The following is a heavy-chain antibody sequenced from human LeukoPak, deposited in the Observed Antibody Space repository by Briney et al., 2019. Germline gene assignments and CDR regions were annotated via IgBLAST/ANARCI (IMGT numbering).Heavy chain of an antibody. CDR1: GFTFSDYY. D-gene: IGHD4-23*01. V-gene: IGHV3-11*06. Sequence: GGSLRLSCAASGFTFSDYYMTWFRQAPEKGLEWVSYISGGSSYTNFADSVKGRFTISRDNAKNSLYLQMSSLRAEDTAVYYCARVSLLDDGGLGDYWGQGTLVTVSS. CDR3: ARVSLLDDGGLGDY. J-gene: IGHJ4*02. CDR2: ISGGSSYT.